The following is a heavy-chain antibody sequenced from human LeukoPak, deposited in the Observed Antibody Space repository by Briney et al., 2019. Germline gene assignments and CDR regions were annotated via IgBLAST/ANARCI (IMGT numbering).Heavy chain of an antibody. CDR3: AGDDGGNSKYFHS. V-gene: IGHV4-4*07. CDR2: LYTSGST. D-gene: IGHD4-23*01. J-gene: IGHJ1*01. CDR1: GGSINNYY. Sequence: PSETLSLTCTVSGGSINNYYWSWIREPAGKGLEWLGRLYTSGSTTYNPSLKSRATMSVDTSKNQFSLKLSSVTAADTALYYCAGDDGGNSKYFHSWGQGTLATVSS.